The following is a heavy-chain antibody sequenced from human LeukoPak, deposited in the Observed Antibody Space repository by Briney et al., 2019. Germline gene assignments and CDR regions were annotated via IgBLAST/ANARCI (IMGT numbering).Heavy chain of an antibody. CDR3: ARRADVRGAAGTKIDY. Sequence: SETLSLTCTVSGGSFSTYYWSWIRQPPGKGLEWIGYIYYSGSTNYNPSLKSRVTISVDTSKNQFSLKLRSVTAADTAVYYCARRADVRGAAGTKIDYWGQGTLVTVSS. CDR1: GGSFSTYY. D-gene: IGHD6-13*01. V-gene: IGHV4-59*12. CDR2: IYYSGST. J-gene: IGHJ4*02.